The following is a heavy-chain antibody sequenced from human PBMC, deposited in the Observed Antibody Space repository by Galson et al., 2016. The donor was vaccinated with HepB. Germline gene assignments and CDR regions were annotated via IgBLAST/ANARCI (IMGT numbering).Heavy chain of an antibody. CDR3: ARSSFGVSNP. CDR1: GGTFSSNA. D-gene: IGHD3-3*01. V-gene: IGHV1-69*05. J-gene: IGHJ5*02. Sequence: SVKVSCKASGGTFSSNAINWVRQAPGQGLEWMGRITPIFGTAKYAQKFQGRVTMTTDTSTNTAYMELRSLRSDDTAMYYCARSSFGVSNPWGQGTLVTVSS. CDR2: ITPIFGTA.